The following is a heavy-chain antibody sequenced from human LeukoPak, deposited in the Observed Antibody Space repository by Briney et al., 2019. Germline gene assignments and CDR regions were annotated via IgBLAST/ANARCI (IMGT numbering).Heavy chain of an antibody. J-gene: IGHJ4*02. V-gene: IGHV4-39*01. Sequence: PSETLSLTCTVSGGSISSSNYYWGWIRQPPGKGLEWIGSIFYSGTTYYNPSLKSRVTISVDTSKNQFSLKLSSVTAADTAVYYCARFDVVVTAIFDSWGQGTLVTVSS. CDR3: ARFDVVVTAIFDS. CDR2: IFYSGTT. D-gene: IGHD2-21*02. CDR1: GGSISSSNYY.